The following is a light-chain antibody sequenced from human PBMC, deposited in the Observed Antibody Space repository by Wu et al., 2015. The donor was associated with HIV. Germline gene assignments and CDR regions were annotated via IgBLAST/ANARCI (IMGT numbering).Light chain of an antibody. CDR3: QQYHSHPFT. J-gene: IGKJ2*01. Sequence: DIQMTQSPSTLSASVGDRVTITCRASQYISRWLAWYQQKPGKAPKLLIYKASSLESRVPSRFSGSDSGTQFTLTISSLQPDDFATYHCQQYHSHPFTFGQGTKLEIK. CDR2: KAS. V-gene: IGKV1-5*03. CDR1: QYISRW.